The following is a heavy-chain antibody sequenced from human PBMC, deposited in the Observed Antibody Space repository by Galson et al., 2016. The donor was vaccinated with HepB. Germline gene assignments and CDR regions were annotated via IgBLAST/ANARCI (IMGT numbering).Heavy chain of an antibody. CDR2: IKNKADGGTT. D-gene: IGHD3-10*01. V-gene: IGHV3-15*01. CDR1: GLTFSDAW. J-gene: IGHJ5*01. Sequence: SLRLSCAASGLTFSDAWMSWVRQAPGKGLEWVGRIKNKADGGTTDYAAPVKGRFTISRDDSKNALYLEMNSLKIEDTAVYYCTIVSYGSLDSWGQGTLVTVSS. CDR3: TIVSYGSLDS.